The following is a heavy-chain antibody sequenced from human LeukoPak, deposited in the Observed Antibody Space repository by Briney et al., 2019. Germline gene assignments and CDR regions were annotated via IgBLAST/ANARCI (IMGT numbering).Heavy chain of an antibody. D-gene: IGHD1-26*01. Sequence: GGSLRLSCAASEFTFSSYSMNWVRQAPGKGLEWVSSISSSSNIYYADSVKGRFAVSRDNAKNELYLQMNSLRAEDTAVYYCARDTVGAPDYWGQGTLVTVSS. V-gene: IGHV3-21*01. CDR3: ARDTVGAPDY. J-gene: IGHJ4*02. CDR1: EFTFSSYS. CDR2: ISSSSNI.